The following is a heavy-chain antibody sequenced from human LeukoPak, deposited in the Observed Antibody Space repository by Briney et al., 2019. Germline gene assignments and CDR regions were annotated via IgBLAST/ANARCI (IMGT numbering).Heavy chain of an antibody. CDR1: GGSISSYY. V-gene: IGHV4-59*01. J-gene: IGHJ2*01. Sequence: SETLSLTCTASGGSISSYYWSWIRQPPGKGLEWIGYIYYSGSTNYNPSLKSRVTISVDTSKNQFSLKLSSVTAADTAVYYCARDLRGSPWYFDLWGRGTLVTVSS. CDR2: IYYSGST. CDR3: ARDLRGSPWYFDL. D-gene: IGHD3-10*01.